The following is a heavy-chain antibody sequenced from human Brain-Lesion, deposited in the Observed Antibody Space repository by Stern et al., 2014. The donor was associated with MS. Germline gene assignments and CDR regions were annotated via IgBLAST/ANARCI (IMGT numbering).Heavy chain of an antibody. J-gene: IGHJ4*02. D-gene: IGHD1-14*01. CDR3: ARDITGSSAYFAY. CDR1: GFTFDDYA. Sequence: EVQLEESGGDLVQPGRSPRLSCAAFGFTFDDYAMHWVRHAPGKGLEWVAGISWNSGTIGYADSVKGRFTTSRDNAYSSLYLQMNSLRPEDTALYYCARDITGSSAYFAYWGQGTLVTVSS. CDR2: ISWNSGTI. V-gene: IGHV3-9*01.